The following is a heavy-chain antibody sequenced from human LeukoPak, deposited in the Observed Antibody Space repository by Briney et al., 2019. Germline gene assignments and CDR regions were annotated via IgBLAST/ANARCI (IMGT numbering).Heavy chain of an antibody. CDR2: ITAYNGNR. D-gene: IGHD3-22*01. V-gene: IGHV1-18*01. CDR3: ARVRGYDSSGYSGF. J-gene: IGHJ4*02. CDR1: GYTFSYYG. Sequence: GALAKVSCKTSGYTFSYYGISWVRQAPGQGLEWMGWITAYNGNRLYAQRFQGGITLTTDTSTSTAYMELRSLRSDDTAVYYCARVRGYDSSGYSGFWGQGTLVTVSS.